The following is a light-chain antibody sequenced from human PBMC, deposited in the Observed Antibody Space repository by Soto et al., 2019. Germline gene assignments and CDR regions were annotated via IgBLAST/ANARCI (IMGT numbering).Light chain of an antibody. CDR2: DVS. Sequence: QAVVTQPASVSGSPGQSITISCTGTSSDVGGYNYVSWYQQQPGKAPKLMIYDVSNRPSGVSNRFSGSKSGNTASLTISGLQAEDEADYYCSSYTSSSTPHVVFGGGTQLTVL. J-gene: IGLJ2*01. V-gene: IGLV2-14*01. CDR3: SSYTSSSTPHVV. CDR1: SSDVGGYNY.